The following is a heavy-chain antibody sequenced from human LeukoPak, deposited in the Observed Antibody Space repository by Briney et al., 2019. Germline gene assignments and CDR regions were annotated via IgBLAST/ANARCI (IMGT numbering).Heavy chain of an antibody. V-gene: IGHV5-51*01. CDR1: GYTFANFY. CDR2: IYLGDSDT. Sequence: GESLRISCQTSGYTFANFYVTWVRQMPGKGLEWMGSIYLGDSDTRYSPSFQGQVTISADKSISTAYLQWSSLKASDSAMYYCARCGTIGTGGDYWGQGTLVTVSS. CDR3: ARCGTIGTGGDY. D-gene: IGHD1-1*01. J-gene: IGHJ4*02.